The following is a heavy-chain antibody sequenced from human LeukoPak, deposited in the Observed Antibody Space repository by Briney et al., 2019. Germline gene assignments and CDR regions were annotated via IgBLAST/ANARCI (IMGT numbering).Heavy chain of an antibody. CDR3: LCDYGDYVPYYFDY. CDR1: GFTFEDYA. V-gene: IGHV3-9*01. Sequence: GGSLRLSCAAPGFTFEDYAMHWVRQAPGKGLEWVSGISWNSGSIGYADSVKGRFTISRDNAKNSLYLQMNSLRAEDTAVYYCLCDYGDYVPYYFDYWGQGTLVTVSS. CDR2: ISWNSGSI. J-gene: IGHJ4*02. D-gene: IGHD4-17*01.